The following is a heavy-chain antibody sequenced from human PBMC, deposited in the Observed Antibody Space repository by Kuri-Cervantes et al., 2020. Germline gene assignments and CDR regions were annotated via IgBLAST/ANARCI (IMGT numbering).Heavy chain of an antibody. D-gene: IGHD6-19*01. CDR2: ITSFNGNT. J-gene: IGHJ3*02. Sequence: SVKVSCKASGYTFTYRYLHWVRQAPGQALEWMGWITSFNGNTNYAQKFQDRVTITRDRSMSTAYMELSSLRSEDTAMYYCASLHSSGWYGEAFDIWGQGTMVTVSS. CDR1: GYTFTYRY. V-gene: IGHV1-45*02. CDR3: ASLHSSGWYGEAFDI.